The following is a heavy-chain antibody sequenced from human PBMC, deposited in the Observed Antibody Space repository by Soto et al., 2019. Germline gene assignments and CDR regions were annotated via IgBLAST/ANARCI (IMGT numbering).Heavy chain of an antibody. V-gene: IGHV4-30-2*03. CDR3: ARHYYDTLGY. CDR1: GGSISSGGYS. CDR2: IYHSGST. D-gene: IGHD3-22*01. J-gene: IGHJ4*02. Sequence: SETLSLTCAVSGGSISSGGYSWSWIRQPPGKGLEWIGYIYHSGSTYYNPSLKSRVTISVDTSKNQFSLKLSSVTAADTAVYYCARHYYDTLGYWGEGTLVTVSS.